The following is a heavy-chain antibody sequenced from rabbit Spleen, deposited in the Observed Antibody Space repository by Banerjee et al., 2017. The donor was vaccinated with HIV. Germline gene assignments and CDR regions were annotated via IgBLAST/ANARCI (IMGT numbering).Heavy chain of an antibody. CDR2: IYAGSSGST. CDR1: GFSFSSSYY. D-gene: IGHD4-1*01. Sequence: QEQLEESAGGLVQPEGSLTLTCTASGFSFSSSYYMCWVRQAPGKGLESIACIYAGSSGSTYYASWAKGRFTISKTSSTTVTLQMTSLTAADTATYFCARDLAGVIGWNFNLWGPGTLVTVS. CDR3: ARDLAGVIGWNFNL. V-gene: IGHV1S45*01. J-gene: IGHJ4*01.